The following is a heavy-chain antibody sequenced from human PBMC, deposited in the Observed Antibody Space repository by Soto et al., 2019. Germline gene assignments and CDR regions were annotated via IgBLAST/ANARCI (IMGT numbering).Heavy chain of an antibody. CDR1: GGTFSSYA. V-gene: IGHV1-69*13. D-gene: IGHD5-12*01. CDR2: IIPIFGTA. CDR3: ARKGGYDSYYYYSAMDV. Sequence: ASVKVSCKASGGTFSSYAISWVRQAPGQGLEWMGGIIPIFGTANYAQKFQGRVTITADESTSTAYMELSSLRSEDTAVYYCARKGGYDSYYYYSAMDVWGQGTTVTVSS. J-gene: IGHJ6*02.